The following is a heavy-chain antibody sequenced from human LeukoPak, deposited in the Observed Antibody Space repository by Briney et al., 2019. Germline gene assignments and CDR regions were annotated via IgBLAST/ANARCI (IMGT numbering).Heavy chain of an antibody. CDR2: ISWNSGSI. Sequence: PGRSLRLSCAASGLTFDDYAMHWVRQAPGKGLEWVSGISWNSGSIGYADSVKGRFTISRDNAKNSLYLQMNSLRAEDTALYYCAKISVRRAAAGFDYWGQGTLVTVSP. CDR3: AKISVRRAAAGFDY. V-gene: IGHV3-9*01. D-gene: IGHD6-13*01. CDR1: GLTFDDYA. J-gene: IGHJ4*02.